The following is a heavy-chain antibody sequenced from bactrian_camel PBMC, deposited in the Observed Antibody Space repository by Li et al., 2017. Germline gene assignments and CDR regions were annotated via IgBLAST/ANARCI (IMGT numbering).Heavy chain of an antibody. V-gene: IGHV3-3*01. CDR3: GADPECYTGSSWCSKYEYNF. CDR1: GYTYGPHC. J-gene: IGHJ4*01. CDR2: ISTGLGRA. D-gene: IGHD5*01. Sequence: HVQLVESGGGSVQAGGSLRLSCAASGYTYGPHCMGWFRQAPGEEREAVAAISTGLGRAHYADSVLGRFTISKDNAGKTVYLQMNSLKPEDTAVYYCGADPECYTGSSWCSKYEYNFWGQGTQVTVS.